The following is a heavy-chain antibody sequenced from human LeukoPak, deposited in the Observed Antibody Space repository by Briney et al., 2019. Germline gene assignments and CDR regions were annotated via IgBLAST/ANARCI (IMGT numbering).Heavy chain of an antibody. CDR2: IFHAGRT. V-gene: IGHV4-38-2*02. CDR3: ARDGGYQTADEGFDP. Sequence: SETLSLTCKVSGYSIGRDYYWAWLRQPPGKGLEWIGSIFHAGRTVYNPSYESRLTISMDTSKNEFFLRLNSVTAADTAVYFCARDGGYQTADEGFDPWGRGTLVTVSS. J-gene: IGHJ5*02. CDR1: GYSIGRDYY. D-gene: IGHD5-12*01.